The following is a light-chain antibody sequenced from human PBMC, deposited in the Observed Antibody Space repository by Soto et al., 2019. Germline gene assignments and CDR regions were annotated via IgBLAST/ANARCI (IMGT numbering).Light chain of an antibody. V-gene: IGLV2-23*02. CDR1: SSDVGIFNL. CDR3: CSYAGSRTWV. CDR2: EVS. Sequence: QSAPIQPASVSGSPGQSITISCTGSSSDVGIFNLVSWYQQYPGKAPKLVLYEVSKWPSGISHRFSGSKSGNTASLTISGLQAVDEADYYCCSYAGSRTWVFGGGTQLTVL. J-gene: IGLJ7*01.